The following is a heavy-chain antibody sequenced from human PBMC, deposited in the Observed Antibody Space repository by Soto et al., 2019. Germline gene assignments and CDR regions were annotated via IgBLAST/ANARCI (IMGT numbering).Heavy chain of an antibody. CDR1: GGSISTSRSY. Sequence: QLQLLESGPGLVKASETLSLTCNVSGGSISTSRSYWAWIRQPPGKGLEWLANIFYSGSTYYNPSLASRVTVSVDTSKTEFSLKLRSVTAADTAVYYCAGQPTTGDTDLWFDPWGQGTLVTVSS. CDR2: IFYSGST. V-gene: IGHV4-39*01. D-gene: IGHD2-21*01. CDR3: AGQPTTGDTDLWFDP. J-gene: IGHJ5*02.